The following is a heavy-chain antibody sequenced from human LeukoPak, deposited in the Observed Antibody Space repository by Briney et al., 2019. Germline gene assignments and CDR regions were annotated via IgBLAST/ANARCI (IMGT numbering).Heavy chain of an antibody. CDR2: IDPSGDST. CDR1: GYTFTRYY. J-gene: IGHJ4*02. Sequence: ASLKASCKASGYTFTRYYLHWVRQAPGQRFEWMGIIDPSGDSTSYAQKFQGRVTMTRDTSTSIVYMELSSLRSEDTAVYYCAREGQRHYFDYWGQGTLVTVSS. CDR3: AREGQRHYFDY. V-gene: IGHV1-46*01.